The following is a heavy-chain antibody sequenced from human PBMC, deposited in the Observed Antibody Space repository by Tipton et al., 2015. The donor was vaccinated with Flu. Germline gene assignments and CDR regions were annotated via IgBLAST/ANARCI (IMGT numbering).Heavy chain of an antibody. D-gene: IGHD3-3*01. CDR3: ARVPLSGDMDV. CDR1: GGSISSYY. CDR2: IYYSGST. Sequence: TLSLTCTVSGGSISSYYWSWIRQPPGKGLEWIGYIYYSGSTNYNPSLKSRVTISVDTSKNQFSLMLTSVTAADTAVYYCARVPLSGDMDVWGQGTTVTVSS. J-gene: IGHJ6*02. V-gene: IGHV4-59*01.